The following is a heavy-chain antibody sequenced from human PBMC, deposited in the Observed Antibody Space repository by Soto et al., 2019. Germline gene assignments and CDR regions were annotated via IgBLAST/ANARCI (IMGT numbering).Heavy chain of an antibody. D-gene: IGHD1-26*01. CDR1: GFTVSSNY. Sequence: PXGSLRLSCAVSGFTVSSNYMSWVRQAPGKGLEWVSLIYRGGGTYYADSVKGRFTISRDNSKNTLYLQMNSLRAEDTAVYYCARGGDTSFDYWGQGTLVTVSS. V-gene: IGHV3-53*01. CDR3: ARGGDTSFDY. J-gene: IGHJ4*02. CDR2: IYRGGGT.